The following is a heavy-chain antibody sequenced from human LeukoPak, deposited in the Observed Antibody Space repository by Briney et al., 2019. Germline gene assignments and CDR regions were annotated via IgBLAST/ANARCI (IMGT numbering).Heavy chain of an antibody. D-gene: IGHD3-3*01. J-gene: IGHJ6*02. V-gene: IGHV3-21*01. CDR1: GFTFSSYS. Sequence: GGSLRLSCAASGFTFSSYSMNWVRQAPGKGLEWVSSISSSSSYIYYADSVKGRFTISRDNAKNSLYLQMNSLRAEDSAVYYCAREYYDFWSGYYNYYYYGMDVWGQGTTVTVSS. CDR2: ISSSSSYI. CDR3: AREYYDFWSGYYNYYYYGMDV.